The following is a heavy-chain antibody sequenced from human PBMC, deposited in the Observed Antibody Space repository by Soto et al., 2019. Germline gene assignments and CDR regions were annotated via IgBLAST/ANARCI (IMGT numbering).Heavy chain of an antibody. D-gene: IGHD2-2*01. CDR1: GGTFSRYS. CDR2: IIPIFGIA. CDR3: AREDRDRETGLVPAAIDGMDV. Sequence: QVQLVQSGAEVKKPGSSVKVSCKASGGTFSRYSITWVRQAPGHGPEWIGRIIPIFGIASYAQKFQGRVTITADESTSTAYMELSSLRSDDTAVYYCAREDRDRETGLVPAAIDGMDVWGKGTTVTVSS. J-gene: IGHJ6*04. V-gene: IGHV1-69*08.